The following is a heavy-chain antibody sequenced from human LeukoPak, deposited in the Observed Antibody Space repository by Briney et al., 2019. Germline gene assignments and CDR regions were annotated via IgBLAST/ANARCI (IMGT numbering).Heavy chain of an antibody. J-gene: IGHJ5*02. CDR1: GGSISSYS. Sequence: SETLSLTCTVSGGSISSYSWSWIRQPPGKGLEWIGYIYHSGSTYYNPSLKSRVTISVDRSKNQFSLKLSSVTAADTAVYYCARVVAVAGNNSPKLDWFDPWGQGTLVTVSS. V-gene: IGHV4-30-2*01. D-gene: IGHD6-19*01. CDR2: IYHSGST. CDR3: ARVVAVAGNNSPKLDWFDP.